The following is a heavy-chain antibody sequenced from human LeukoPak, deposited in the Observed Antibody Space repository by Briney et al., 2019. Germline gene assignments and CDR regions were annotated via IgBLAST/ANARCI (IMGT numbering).Heavy chain of an antibody. D-gene: IGHD2/OR15-2a*01. V-gene: IGHV3-23*01. J-gene: IGHJ4*02. CDR2: ISGSGVST. CDR3: AKNSAGHDY. Sequence: GGSLRLSCAASDFTFSSYGMTWVRQAPGKGLEWVSGISGSGVSTYYADSVKGRFTISRDNSKNTLYLLMNSLRVEDTAVYYCAKNSAGHDYWGQGTLVTVSS. CDR1: DFTFSSYG.